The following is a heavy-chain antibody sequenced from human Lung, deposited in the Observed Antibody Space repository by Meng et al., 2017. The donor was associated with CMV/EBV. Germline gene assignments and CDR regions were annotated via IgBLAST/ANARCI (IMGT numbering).Heavy chain of an antibody. CDR1: GLTLSTYG. Sequence: GGSLRLSFAASGLTLSTYGIHWVRQAPGKGLEWVAFIRYDGGKKEYVDSVKGRFTISRDNSKNTVNLQMNSLRAEDTAVYYCAKDSGRGGHLWFRGVDYWGQGTLVTVSS. J-gene: IGHJ4*02. CDR2: IRYDGGKK. D-gene: IGHD3-10*01. CDR3: AKDSGRGGHLWFRGVDY. V-gene: IGHV3-30*02.